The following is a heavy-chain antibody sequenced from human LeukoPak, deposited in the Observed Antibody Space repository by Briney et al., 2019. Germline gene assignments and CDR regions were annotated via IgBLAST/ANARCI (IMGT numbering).Heavy chain of an antibody. D-gene: IGHD3-22*01. CDR3: ARLRGYYDSSGYYHPRGFFDY. CDR1: GYTFNTYF. CDR2: IYPGDSHT. V-gene: IGHV5-51*01. Sequence: GESLKISCKGSGYTFNTYFIVWVRQMPGKGLEWMGIIYPGDSHTSYSPSFQGQVTISADKSISTAYLQWSSLKASDTAMYYCARLRGYYDSSGYYHPRGFFDYWGQGTLVTVSS. J-gene: IGHJ4*02.